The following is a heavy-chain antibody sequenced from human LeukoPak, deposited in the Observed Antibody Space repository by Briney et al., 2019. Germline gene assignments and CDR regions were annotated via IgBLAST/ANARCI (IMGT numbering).Heavy chain of an antibody. CDR1: GYTFTGYY. J-gene: IGHJ4*02. V-gene: IGHV1-2*06. CDR3: ARQMTTVTTSPLGY. CDR2: INPNSGGT. D-gene: IGHD4-17*01. Sequence: GASVKVSCKASGYTFTGYYMRWVRQAPGQGLEWMGRINPNSGGTNYAQKFQGRVTMTRDTSISTAYMELSRLRSDDTAVYYCARQMTTVTTSPLGYWGQGTLVTVSS.